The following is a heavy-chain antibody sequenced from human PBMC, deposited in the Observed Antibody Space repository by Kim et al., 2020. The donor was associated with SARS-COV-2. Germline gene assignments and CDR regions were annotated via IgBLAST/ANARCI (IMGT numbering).Heavy chain of an antibody. CDR1: GYTFTSYA. CDR2: INAGNGNT. Sequence: ASVKVSCKASGYTFTSYAMHWVRQAPGQRLEWMGWINAGNGNTKYSQKFQGRVTITRDTSASTAYMELSSLRSEDTAVYYCARVCDSSSWYCPSHEYYFDYWGQGTLVTVSS. V-gene: IGHV1-3*01. J-gene: IGHJ4*02. D-gene: IGHD6-13*01. CDR3: ARVCDSSSWYCPSHEYYFDY.